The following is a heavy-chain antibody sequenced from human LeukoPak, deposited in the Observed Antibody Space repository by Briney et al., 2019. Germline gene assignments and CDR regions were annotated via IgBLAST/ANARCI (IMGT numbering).Heavy chain of an antibody. CDR3: AGAYYYDSSGLRAAYFDY. D-gene: IGHD3-22*01. CDR1: GGSFSGYY. CDR2: INHSGST. J-gene: IGHJ4*02. V-gene: IGHV4-34*01. Sequence: SETLSLTCAVYGGSFSGYYWSWIRQPPGKRLEWIGEINHSGSTNYNPSLKSRVTISVDTSKNQFSLKLSSVTAADTAVYYCAGAYYYDSSGLRAAYFDYWGQGTLVTVSS.